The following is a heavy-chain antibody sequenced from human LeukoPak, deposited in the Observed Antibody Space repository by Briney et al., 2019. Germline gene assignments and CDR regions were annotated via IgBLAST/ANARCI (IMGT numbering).Heavy chain of an antibody. CDR3: AKDPVAGSSYYYYYGMDV. J-gene: IGHJ6*02. CDR1: GFTFSSYA. V-gene: IGHV3-23*01. D-gene: IGHD6-19*01. Sequence: GGSLRLSCAASGFTFSSYAMSWVRQAPGKGLEWVSAISGSGGSTYYADSVKGRFTISRGNSKNTLYLQMNSLRAEDTAVYYCAKDPVAGSSYYYYYGMDVWGQGTTVTVSS. CDR2: ISGSGGST.